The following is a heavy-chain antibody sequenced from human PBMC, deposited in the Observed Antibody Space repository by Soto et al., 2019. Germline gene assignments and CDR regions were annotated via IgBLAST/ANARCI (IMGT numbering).Heavy chain of an antibody. CDR2: IYWDDDK. D-gene: IGHD6-19*01. V-gene: IGHV2-5*02. Sequence: QITLKESGPTLVKPTQTLTVTCTFSGFSLSTSGVAVGWIRQPPGQALEWLALIYWDDDKRYSPSLKSRLTVTKDTSKNQVFLTMTNVDPVDTATYYCARRGYNSGWYTFFDFWGQGALVTVSS. J-gene: IGHJ4*02. CDR1: GFSLSTSGVA. CDR3: ARRGYNSGWYTFFDF.